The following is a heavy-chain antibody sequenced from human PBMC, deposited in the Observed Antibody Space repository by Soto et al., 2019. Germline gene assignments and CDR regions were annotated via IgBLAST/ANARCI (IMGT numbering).Heavy chain of an antibody. CDR2: ISPNSGGT. Sequence: QVRLVQSGAELKKPGASVNVSCKASGYTFTDYYIHWVRQAPGQGLEWMGWISPNSGGTNYAQKFQGRVTMTRDTSITTAFMELSSLKSDDTAVYYCARGPMLGGTNDWFDPWGQGTLVTVSS. V-gene: IGHV1-2*02. J-gene: IGHJ5*02. CDR3: ARGPMLGGTNDWFDP. CDR1: GYTFTDYY. D-gene: IGHD1-7*01.